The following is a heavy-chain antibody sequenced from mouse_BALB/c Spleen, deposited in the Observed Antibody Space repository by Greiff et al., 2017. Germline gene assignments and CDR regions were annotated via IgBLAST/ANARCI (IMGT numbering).Heavy chain of an antibody. CDR3: ARQDYGAHYYAMDY. J-gene: IGHJ4*01. Sequence: EVQGVESGGGLVQPGGSLKLSCAASGFTFSSYTMSWVRQTPEKRLEWVAYISNGGGSTYYPDTVKGRFTISRDNAKNTLYLQMSSLKSEDTAMYYYARQDYGAHYYAMDYWGQGTSVTVSA. D-gene: IGHD1-1*02. CDR1: GFTFSSYT. CDR2: ISNGGGST. V-gene: IGHV5-12-2*01.